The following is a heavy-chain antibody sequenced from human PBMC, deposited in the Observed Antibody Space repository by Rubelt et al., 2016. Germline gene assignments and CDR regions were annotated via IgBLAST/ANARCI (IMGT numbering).Heavy chain of an antibody. V-gene: IGHV3-23*04. CDR3: ARVTGVYFDY. Sequence: EVQLVESGGGLVQPGGSLRLSCAASGFTFSSCVMSWVRQAPGKGLDWVSAISASANSTYYADSVKGRFTISRDNPKKTLYLQMNSLRAEDTAVYYCARVTGVYFDYWGLGTLVTVSS. CDR2: ISASANST. CDR1: GFTFSSCV. D-gene: IGHD7-27*01. J-gene: IGHJ4*02.